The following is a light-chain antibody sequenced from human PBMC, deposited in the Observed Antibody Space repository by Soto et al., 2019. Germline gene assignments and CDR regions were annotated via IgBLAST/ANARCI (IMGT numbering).Light chain of an antibody. CDR2: EVS. J-gene: IGLJ3*02. Sequence: QSALTQPASVSGSPGQSITISCIGASSDINTSRYVSWYQQHPGKAPKLLIYEVSIRPSGVSSRFSGSKSANTASLTISGLQPEDEADYFCSSDVSGYSLGVFGGGTKLPVL. V-gene: IGLV2-14*01. CDR1: SSDINTSRY. CDR3: SSDVSGYSLGV.